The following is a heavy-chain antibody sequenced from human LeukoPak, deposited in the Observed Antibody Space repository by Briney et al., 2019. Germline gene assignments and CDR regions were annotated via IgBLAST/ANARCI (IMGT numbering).Heavy chain of an antibody. Sequence: GASVKVSCKTSGYSFTNYGISWVRQAPGQGLEWMGWISAYNGNPIYAQKLQGRVTMSTDTSTSTVYMELRSLRSDDTAVYYCARGGTVVANDYWGQGTLVTVSS. D-gene: IGHD2-15*01. J-gene: IGHJ4*02. CDR1: GYSFTNYG. CDR2: ISAYNGNP. CDR3: ARGGTVVANDY. V-gene: IGHV1-18*01.